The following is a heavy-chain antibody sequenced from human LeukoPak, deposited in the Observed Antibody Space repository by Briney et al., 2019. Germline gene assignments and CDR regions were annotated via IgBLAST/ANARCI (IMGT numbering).Heavy chain of an antibody. D-gene: IGHD5-12*01. Sequence: GGSLRLSCAASGFTFSTYAMHWVRQAPGKGLEWVAVISYDGSSKYYADSVKGRFTISRDNSKNTLYLQMNSLRAEDTAVYYCARDPGSGYEEHFDYWGQGTLVTVSS. CDR3: ARDPGSGYEEHFDY. J-gene: IGHJ4*02. V-gene: IGHV3-30*04. CDR1: GFTFSTYA. CDR2: ISYDGSSK.